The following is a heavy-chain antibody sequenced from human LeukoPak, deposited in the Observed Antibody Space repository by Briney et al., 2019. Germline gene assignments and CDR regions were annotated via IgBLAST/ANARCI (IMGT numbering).Heavy chain of an antibody. J-gene: IGHJ6*02. V-gene: IGHV4-4*07. CDR1: GGSISNYY. D-gene: IGHD4-17*01. CDR2: IYSSGDT. Sequence: SETLSLTCTVSGGSISNYYWNWIRQPAGKGLEWIGRIYSSGDTNYNPSLKSRVTMSVDTSKNQFSLKLSSVTAADTAVYYCARGGLYGARLNVWGQGTTVTVSS. CDR3: ARGGLYGARLNV.